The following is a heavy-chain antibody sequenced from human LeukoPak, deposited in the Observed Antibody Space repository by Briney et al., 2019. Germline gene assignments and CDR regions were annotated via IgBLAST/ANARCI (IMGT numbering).Heavy chain of an antibody. D-gene: IGHD3-16*02. Sequence: SETLSLTCAVYGGSFSGYYWSWIRQPPGKGLEWIGEINHSGSTNYNPSLKSRVTISVDTSKNQFSLKLSSVTAADTAVYYCARLSANDYVWGSYRYDAFDIWGQGTTVTVSS. CDR3: ARLSANDYVWGSYRYDAFDI. CDR2: INHSGST. J-gene: IGHJ3*02. V-gene: IGHV4-34*01. CDR1: GGSFSGYY.